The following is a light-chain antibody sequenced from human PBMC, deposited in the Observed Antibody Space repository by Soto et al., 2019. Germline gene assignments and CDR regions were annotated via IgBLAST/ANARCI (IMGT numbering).Light chain of an antibody. CDR2: DAS. CDR3: LQCRNWPLT. Sequence: EIVMTQSPATLSVSPGEGATLSCEASQNVYNNLAWYQQRPGQPPSLLIYDASTRATGISARFSGSGYGTEFTLTISSLQSEDFAVYFCLQCRNWPLTFCGGTKVDIK. CDR1: QNVYNN. V-gene: IGKV3-15*01. J-gene: IGKJ4*01.